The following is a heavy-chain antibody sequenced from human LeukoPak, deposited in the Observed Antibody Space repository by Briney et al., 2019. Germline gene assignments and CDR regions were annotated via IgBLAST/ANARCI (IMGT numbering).Heavy chain of an antibody. CDR3: ARGRGYSSSWYY. Sequence: SETLSLTCTVSGGSISSSSYYWGWIRQPPGKGLEWIGSIYYSGSTYYNPSLKSRVTISVDTSKNQFSLKLSPVTAADTAVYYCARGRGYSSSWYYWGQGTLVTVSS. D-gene: IGHD6-13*01. CDR2: IYYSGST. CDR1: GGSISSSSYY. V-gene: IGHV4-39*07. J-gene: IGHJ4*02.